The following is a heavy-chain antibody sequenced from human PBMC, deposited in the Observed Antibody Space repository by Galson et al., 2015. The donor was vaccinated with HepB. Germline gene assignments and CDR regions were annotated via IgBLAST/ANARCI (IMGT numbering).Heavy chain of an antibody. J-gene: IGHJ4*02. Sequence: SLRLSCAASGFTFSSYGMHWVRQAPGKGLEWVAVISYDGSNKYYADSVKGRFTISRDNSKNTLYLQMNSLRGEDTAVYYCAKLPLDYWGQGTLVAVSS. CDR1: GFTFSSYG. CDR2: ISYDGSNK. CDR3: AKLPLDY. V-gene: IGHV3-30*18.